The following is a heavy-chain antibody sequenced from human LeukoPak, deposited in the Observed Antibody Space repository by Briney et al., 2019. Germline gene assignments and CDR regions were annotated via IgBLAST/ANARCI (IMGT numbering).Heavy chain of an antibody. D-gene: IGHD1-26*01. CDR3: ARGRYSRI. CDR2: INHSGST. V-gene: IGHV4-34*01. CDR1: GGSFSGYY. Sequence: SETLSLTCAVYGGSFSGYYCSWIRQSPGKGLEWIGEINHSGSTNYNPSLKSRVTISVDTSKNQFSLKLSSVTAADTAVYYCARGRYSRIWGQGTMVTVSS. J-gene: IGHJ3*02.